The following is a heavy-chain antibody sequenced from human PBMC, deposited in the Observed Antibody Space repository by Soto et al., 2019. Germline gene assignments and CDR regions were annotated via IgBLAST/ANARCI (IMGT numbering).Heavy chain of an antibody. CDR1: GFTFSGSA. J-gene: IGHJ4*02. CDR3: TRQRNRYSSGWDFDY. D-gene: IGHD6-25*01. CDR2: IRSKANSYAT. Sequence: GGSLRLSCAASGFTFSGSAMHWVRQASGKGLEWVGRIRSKANSYATAYAASVKGRFTISRDDSKNTAYLQMNSLKTEDTAVYYCTRQRNRYSSGWDFDYWGQGTLVTVSS. V-gene: IGHV3-73*01.